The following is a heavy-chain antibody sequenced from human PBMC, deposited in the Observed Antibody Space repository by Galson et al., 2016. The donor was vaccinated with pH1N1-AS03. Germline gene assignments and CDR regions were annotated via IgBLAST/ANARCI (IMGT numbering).Heavy chain of an antibody. V-gene: IGHV1-3*01. D-gene: IGHD3-22*01. CDR2: INADNTDT. J-gene: IGHJ4*02. Sequence: QSGAEVKKPGESLKTSCKASGYTFTNYAVHWVRQAPGQRLEWMGWINADNTDTKYSQKFQDRVTITRDTFATTAYMELSSLRSEDTAVYYCARTNYYHSSGDYWGQGTLVTVSS. CDR3: ARTNYYHSSGDY. CDR1: GYTFTNYA.